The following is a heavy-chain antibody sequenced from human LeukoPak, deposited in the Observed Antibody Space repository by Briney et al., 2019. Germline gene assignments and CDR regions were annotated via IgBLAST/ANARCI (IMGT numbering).Heavy chain of an antibody. D-gene: IGHD3-10*01. Sequence: SETLSLTCTVSGGSISSGGYYWSWIRQHPGKGLEWIRYIYNSGSTSYIPSLKSRVIVSVDPSKNQISLKLSSVTAADTAIYFCAASGLSDAFDVWGQGALVTVSS. CDR1: GGSISSGGYY. CDR2: IYNSGST. CDR3: AASGLSDAFDV. V-gene: IGHV4-31*03. J-gene: IGHJ3*01.